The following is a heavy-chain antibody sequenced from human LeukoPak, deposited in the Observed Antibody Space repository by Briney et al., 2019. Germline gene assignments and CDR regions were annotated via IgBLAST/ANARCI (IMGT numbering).Heavy chain of an antibody. CDR2: IYTSGST. D-gene: IGHD6-19*01. V-gene: IGHV4-4*07. CDR3: ARHVTGAVAGNYYFDY. Sequence: SETLSLTCTVSGGSISSYYWSWIRQPAGKGLEWIGRIYTSGSTNYNPSLKSRVTMSVDTSKNQFSLKLSSVTAADTAVYYCARHVTGAVAGNYYFDYWGQGTLVTVSS. J-gene: IGHJ4*02. CDR1: GGSISSYY.